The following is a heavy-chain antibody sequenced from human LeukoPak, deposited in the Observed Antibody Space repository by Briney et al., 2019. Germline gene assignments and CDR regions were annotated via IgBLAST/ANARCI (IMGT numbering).Heavy chain of an antibody. D-gene: IGHD1-26*01. V-gene: IGHV3-49*04. CDR2: IRSKAYGGTT. J-gene: IGHJ4*02. CDR1: GFTFGDYA. CDR3: TRESGSYWEYYFDY. Sequence: GGSLRLSCTASGFTFGDYAMSWVRQAPGKGLEWVGFIRSKAYGGTTEYAASVKGRFTILRDDSKSIAYLQMNSLKTEDTAVYYCTRESGSYWEYYFDYWGQGTLVTVSS.